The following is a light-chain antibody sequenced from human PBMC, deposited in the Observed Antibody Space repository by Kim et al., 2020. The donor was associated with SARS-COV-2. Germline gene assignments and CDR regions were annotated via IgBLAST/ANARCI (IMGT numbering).Light chain of an antibody. Sequence: EIVLTQSPATLSVSPGERATLSCRASQSVNTNLAWYQQRPGQAPRLLIYGTSTRATGIPDRFSGSGSATDFTLTTSSLQSEDSAVYYCQQYNQWPPEYTFGQGTKLEI. J-gene: IGKJ2*01. CDR1: QSVNTN. CDR2: GTS. V-gene: IGKV3-15*01. CDR3: QQYNQWPPEYT.